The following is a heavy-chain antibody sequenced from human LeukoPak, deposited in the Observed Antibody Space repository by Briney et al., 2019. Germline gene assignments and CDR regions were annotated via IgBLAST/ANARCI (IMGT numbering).Heavy chain of an antibody. CDR3: ARYDVWGSYRAFDY. V-gene: IGHV4-38-2*02. Sequence: SETLSLTCSVSNYSISTDYYWGWIRQPPGKGLEWIGTMCHSGSTYYNPSLKSRVTISVDTSKNQFSLRLSSVTAADTAVYYCARYDVWGSYRAFDYWGQGTLVTVSS. CDR2: MCHSGST. CDR1: NYSISTDYY. J-gene: IGHJ4*02. D-gene: IGHD3-16*02.